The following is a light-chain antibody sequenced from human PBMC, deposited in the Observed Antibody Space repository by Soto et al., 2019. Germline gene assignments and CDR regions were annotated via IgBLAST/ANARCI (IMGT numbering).Light chain of an antibody. CDR1: QTISHW. Sequence: DIRLTRSPSTLSASVGDRVTITFRASQTISHWLAWYQQKPGKAPKLLIFDASSLENGVPSRFSGSGSGTEFTLTITGLQPDDFATYYCQQYNTYWTFGQGTKV. J-gene: IGKJ1*01. CDR3: QQYNTYWT. V-gene: IGKV1-5*01. CDR2: DAS.